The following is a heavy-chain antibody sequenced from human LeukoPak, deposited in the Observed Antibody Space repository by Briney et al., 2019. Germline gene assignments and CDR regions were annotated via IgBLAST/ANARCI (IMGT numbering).Heavy chain of an antibody. D-gene: IGHD3-10*02. Sequence: ASVKVSCKASGGTFSSYAISWVRQAPGQGLEWMGGIIPIFGTANYAQKFQGRVTITADKATSTAYMELSSLRSEDTAVYYCARANYPYGRVYDAFDIWGQGTMVTVSS. V-gene: IGHV1-69*06. CDR1: GGTFSSYA. J-gene: IGHJ3*02. CDR3: ARANYPYGRVYDAFDI. CDR2: IIPIFGTA.